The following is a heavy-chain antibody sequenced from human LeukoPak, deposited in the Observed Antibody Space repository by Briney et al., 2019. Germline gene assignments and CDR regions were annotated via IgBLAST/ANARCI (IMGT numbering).Heavy chain of an antibody. D-gene: IGHD3-22*01. CDR1: GGSISSYY. CDR2: INHSGST. Sequence: PSETLSLTCTVSGGSISSYYWTWIRQPPGKGLEWIGEINHSGSTNYNPSLKSRVTISVDTSKNQFSLKLSSVTAADTAVYYCARSPGWRLLRDWFDPWGQGTLVTVSS. CDR3: ARSPGWRLLRDWFDP. V-gene: IGHV4-34*01. J-gene: IGHJ5*02.